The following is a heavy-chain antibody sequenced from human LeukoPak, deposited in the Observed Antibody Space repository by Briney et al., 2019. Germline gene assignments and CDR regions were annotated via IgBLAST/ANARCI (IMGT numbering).Heavy chain of an antibody. D-gene: IGHD1-1*01. CDR2: IYYSGST. CDR3: ARAVIPYNWNVPLGY. CDR1: GGSVSSGSNY. J-gene: IGHJ4*02. V-gene: IGHV4-61*01. Sequence: PSETLSLTCTVSGGSVSSGSNYWSWIRQPPGKGLEWIGYIYYSGSTNYNPSLKSRVTISVDTSKNQFSLKLSSVTAADTAVYYCARAVIPYNWNVPLGYWGQGTLVTVSS.